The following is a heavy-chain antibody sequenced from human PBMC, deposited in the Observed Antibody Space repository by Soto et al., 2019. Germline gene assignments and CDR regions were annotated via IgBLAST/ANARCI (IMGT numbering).Heavy chain of an antibody. J-gene: IGHJ6*02. Sequence: SVKVSCKASGFPFTSSAVQWVRQARGQRLERIEWIVVGSGNTNYAQKFQERVTITRDMSTSTAYMELSSLRSEDTAVYYCAASSYDFWSGYYWPPPHGMDVWGQGTTVTVSS. CDR1: GFPFTSSA. V-gene: IGHV1-58*01. D-gene: IGHD3-3*01. CDR3: AASSYDFWSGYYWPPPHGMDV. CDR2: IVVGSGNT.